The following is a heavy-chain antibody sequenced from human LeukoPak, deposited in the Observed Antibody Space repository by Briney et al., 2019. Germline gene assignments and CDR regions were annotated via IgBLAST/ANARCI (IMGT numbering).Heavy chain of an antibody. CDR3: ARDRVAGYQLLYDAFDI. J-gene: IGHJ3*02. D-gene: IGHD2-2*02. CDR2: IIPIFGTA. Sequence: GSSVKVSCKASGGTFSSYAISWVRQAPGQGLEWMGGIIPIFGTANYAQKFQGRVTITADESTSTAYMELSSLRSEDTAVYYCARDRVAGYQLLYDAFDIWGQGTMVTVSS. V-gene: IGHV1-69*01. CDR1: GGTFSSYA.